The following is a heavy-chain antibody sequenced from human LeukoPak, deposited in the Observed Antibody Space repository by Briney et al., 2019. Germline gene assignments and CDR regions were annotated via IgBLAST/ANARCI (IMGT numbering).Heavy chain of an antibody. CDR3: ASGGGWVFNN. CDR1: GFTFDDYT. Sequence: GGSLRLSCAASGFTFDDYTMHWVRQPLGKGLEWVSLINWDGRNSHYSDSVKGRFTISRDNARNSQYLQMNSLRAEDTAVYYCASGGGWVFNNWGQGTLVTVSS. V-gene: IGHV3-43*01. CDR2: INWDGRNS. D-gene: IGHD6-19*01. J-gene: IGHJ4*02.